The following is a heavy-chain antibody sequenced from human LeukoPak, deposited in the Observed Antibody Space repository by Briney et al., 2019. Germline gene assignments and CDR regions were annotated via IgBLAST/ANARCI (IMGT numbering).Heavy chain of an antibody. CDR2: IRTQAFHYAT. CDR1: GYTFSGSA. Sequence: GGSLKLPCAASGYTFSGSAMHWVRQASGKGLEWVGRIRTQAFHYATAYAASLRGRFTISRDDSTNRAYLHINSLKTEDTAVYYCTGQGDRTYDSSHYYDGYWGQGTLVTVSS. D-gene: IGHD3-22*01. CDR3: TGQGDRTYDSSHYYDGY. V-gene: IGHV3-73*01. J-gene: IGHJ4*02.